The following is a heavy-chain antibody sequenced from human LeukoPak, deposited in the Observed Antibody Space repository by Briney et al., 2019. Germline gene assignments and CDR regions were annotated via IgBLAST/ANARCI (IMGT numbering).Heavy chain of an antibody. J-gene: IGHJ4*02. CDR1: GGSFSGYY. V-gene: IGHV4-34*01. CDR2: INHSGST. D-gene: IGHD3-22*01. Sequence: SETLSLTCAVYGGSFSGYYWSWIRQPPGKGLEWIGEINHSGSTNYNPSLKSRVTISVDTSKNQFSLKLSSVTAADTAVYYCARADYDSSGYYYVGLDYWGQGTLVTVSS. CDR3: ARADYDSSGYYYVGLDY.